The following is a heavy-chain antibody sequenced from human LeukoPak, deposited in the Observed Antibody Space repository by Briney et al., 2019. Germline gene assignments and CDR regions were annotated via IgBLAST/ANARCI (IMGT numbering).Heavy chain of an antibody. Sequence: GGSLRLSCAASGFTFSSYAMSWVRQAPGKGLEWVANIKQDGSEKYYVDSVKGRFTISRDNAKNSLYLQMNSLRAEDTAVYYCARVIPYYYGMDVWGQGTTVTVSS. CDR3: ARVIPYYYGMDV. CDR2: IKQDGSEK. V-gene: IGHV3-7*01. J-gene: IGHJ6*02. CDR1: GFTFSSYA.